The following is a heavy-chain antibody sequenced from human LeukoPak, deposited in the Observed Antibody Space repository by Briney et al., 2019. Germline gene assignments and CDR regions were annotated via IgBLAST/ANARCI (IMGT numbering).Heavy chain of an antibody. Sequence: GGSLRLSCAASGFTFTNAWLNWVRQAPGKGLEWVGRILSKAGGETRDYAAPVKGRFSLSRDDSEHTLYLEMNSLKTEDTAVYYCTTGGSYAASTGDFDYWGPGALVTVSS. CDR2: ILSKAGGETR. CDR1: GFTFTNAW. J-gene: IGHJ4*02. V-gene: IGHV3-15*01. CDR3: TTGGSYAASTGDFDY. D-gene: IGHD4/OR15-4a*01.